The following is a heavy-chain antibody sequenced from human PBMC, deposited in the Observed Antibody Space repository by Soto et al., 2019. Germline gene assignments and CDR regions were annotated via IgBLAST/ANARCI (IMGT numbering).Heavy chain of an antibody. V-gene: IGHV1-69*04. D-gene: IGHD4-17*01. CDR2: IIPILGIA. CDR1: GGTFSSYT. J-gene: IGHJ4*02. Sequence: ASVKVSCKASGGTFSSYTISWVRQAPGQGLEWMGRIIPILGIANYAQKFQGRVTITADKSTSTAYMELSSLRSEDTAVYYCARDYGDYDPFFDYWGQGTLVTVSS. CDR3: ARDYGDYDPFFDY.